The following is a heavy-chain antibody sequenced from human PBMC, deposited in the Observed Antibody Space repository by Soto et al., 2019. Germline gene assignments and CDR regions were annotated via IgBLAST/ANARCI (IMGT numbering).Heavy chain of an antibody. Sequence: QVHLVESGGGVVQPGRSLRLSCAASGFTFSTYARHWVRQAPGKGLEWVAVISYDGTNKYYADSVRGRFTISRDNTKNTLFLQMNSLRAEDTAVYYCAKDGGGYNYGYVMLDKYYYGMDVWGQGTTVTVSS. CDR2: ISYDGTNK. V-gene: IGHV3-30-3*01. CDR1: GFTFSTYA. D-gene: IGHD5-18*01. J-gene: IGHJ6*02. CDR3: AKDGGGYNYGYVMLDKYYYGMDV.